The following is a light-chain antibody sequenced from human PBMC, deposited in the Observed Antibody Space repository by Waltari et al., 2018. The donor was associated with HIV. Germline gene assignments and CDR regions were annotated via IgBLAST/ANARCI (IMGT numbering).Light chain of an antibody. CDR1: TSNIDTTP. CDR3: AAWDDSLNAYV. V-gene: IGLV1-44*01. J-gene: IGLJ1*01. Sequence: QSVLTQPPSASGTPGQRVTISCSRSTSNIDTTPVKLFQQLTGTAPKLLIYSNNQRPSGVPDRFSGSKSGTSASLAISGLQSEDEADYYCAAWDDSLNAYVFGTGTKVTVL. CDR2: SNN.